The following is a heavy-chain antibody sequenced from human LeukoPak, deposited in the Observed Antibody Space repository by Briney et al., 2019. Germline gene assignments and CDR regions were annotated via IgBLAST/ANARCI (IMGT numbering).Heavy chain of an antibody. J-gene: IGHJ4*02. V-gene: IGHV1-69*10. CDR1: GGTIRSYS. CDR2: IIPFFGIA. Sequence: SVTVSCKASGGTIRSYSIRWVRQAPGQGLEWMGGIIPFFGIANYAQKFQGRVTITADKSTSTAYMELSSLRSEDTAVYYCARGDDYSNYYFDYWGQASLVTVSS. CDR3: ARGDDYSNYYFDY. D-gene: IGHD4-11*01.